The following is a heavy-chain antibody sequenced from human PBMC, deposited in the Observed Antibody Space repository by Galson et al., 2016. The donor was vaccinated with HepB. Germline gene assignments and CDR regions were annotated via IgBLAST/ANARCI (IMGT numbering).Heavy chain of an antibody. J-gene: IGHJ4*02. CDR2: IFPGDYDA. Sequence: QSGAEVKEPGESLRISCETSGYNFAGYWIAWVRQKPGRGLEWMGVIFPGDYDAKYSPSFQGQVTITADRPTSSAYLQWTSLKAADSAMYFCARQGDGSGSDHWGQETLVTVS. V-gene: IGHV5-51*01. CDR3: ARQGDGSGSDH. D-gene: IGHD6-25*01. CDR1: GYNFAGYW.